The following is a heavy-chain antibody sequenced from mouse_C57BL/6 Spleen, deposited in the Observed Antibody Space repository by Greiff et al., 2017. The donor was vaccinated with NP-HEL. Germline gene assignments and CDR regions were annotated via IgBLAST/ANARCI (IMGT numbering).Heavy chain of an antibody. CDR1: GFTFSSYA. CDR3: TRAEGYYFDY. Sequence: EVKLVESGEGLVKPGGSLKLSCAASGFTFSSYAMSWVRQTPEKRLEWVAYISSGGDYIYYADTVKGRFTISRDNARNTLYLQMSSRKSEDTAMYYCTRAEGYYFDYWGQGTTLTVSS. V-gene: IGHV5-9-1*02. J-gene: IGHJ2*01. D-gene: IGHD3-2*02. CDR2: ISSGGDYI.